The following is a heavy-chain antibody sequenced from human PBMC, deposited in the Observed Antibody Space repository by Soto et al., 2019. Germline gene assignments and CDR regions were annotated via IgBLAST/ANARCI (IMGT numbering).Heavy chain of an antibody. V-gene: IGHV3-23*01. Sequence: VGSLRLSCAASGFTFRNNVLSWVRQAPGKGLDWVSGITGSGRDTYYADSVKGRFTISRDDSKNMVFLQMNSLRAEDTAPYYCAKNGLDNSPSAIDSWGPGTLVTVSS. CDR2: ITGSGRDT. D-gene: IGHD2-8*01. CDR1: GFTFRNNV. CDR3: AKNGLDNSPSAIDS. J-gene: IGHJ4*02.